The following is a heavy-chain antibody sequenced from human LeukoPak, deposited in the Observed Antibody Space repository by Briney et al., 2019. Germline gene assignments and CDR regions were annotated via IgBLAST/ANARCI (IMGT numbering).Heavy chain of an antibody. CDR3: ARGHLESSTSSNEQDY. J-gene: IGHJ4*02. V-gene: IGHV5-10-1*01. CDR2: IDPSDSYT. D-gene: IGHD2-2*01. CDR1: GYSFTSYW. Sequence: GESLKISCKGSGYSFTSYWISWVRQMPGKGLEWMGRIDPSDSYTNYSPSFQGHVTISADKSISTAYLQWSSLKASDTAMYYCARGHLESSTSSNEQDYWGQGTLVTVSS.